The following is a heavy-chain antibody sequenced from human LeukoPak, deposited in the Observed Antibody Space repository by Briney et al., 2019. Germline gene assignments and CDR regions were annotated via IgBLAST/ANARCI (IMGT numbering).Heavy chain of an antibody. CDR3: ARVPDGGNDAFDI. CDR2: INHSGST. D-gene: IGHD2-8*02. Sequence: KSSETLSFTCAVYGGSFSGYYWSWIRQPPGKGLEWIGEINHSGSTNYNPSLKSRVTISVDTSKNQFSLKLSSVTAADTAVYYCARVPDGGNDAFDIWGQGTMVTVSS. J-gene: IGHJ3*02. V-gene: IGHV4-34*01. CDR1: GGSFSGYY.